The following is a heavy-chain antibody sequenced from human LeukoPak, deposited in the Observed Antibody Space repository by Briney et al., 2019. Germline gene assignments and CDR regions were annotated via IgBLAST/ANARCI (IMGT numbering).Heavy chain of an antibody. CDR2: INDIGNT. J-gene: IGHJ4*02. D-gene: IGHD5-18*01. V-gene: IGHV4-34*01. Sequence: PSGTLSLTCGVYGGSFSGYTWDWIRQPPGKGLEWIGEINDIGNTNYNPSLRSRLTISVDRSKNQFSLKVNSVTAADTAVYYCVRRGYDSGQEIGDYWGQGTLVTVSS. CDR1: GGSFSGYT. CDR3: VRRGYDSGQEIGDY.